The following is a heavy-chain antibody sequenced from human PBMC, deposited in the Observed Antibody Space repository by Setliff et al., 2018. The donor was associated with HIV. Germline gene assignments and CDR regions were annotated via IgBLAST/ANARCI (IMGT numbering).Heavy chain of an antibody. V-gene: IGHV4-4*08. CDR2: IYPNGSP. J-gene: IGHJ4*02. CDR1: GGSINNYY. CDR3: TGDYNSGSYRFDY. D-gene: IGHD3-10*01. Sequence: SETLSLTCTVSGGSINNYYWSRIRQPPGKGLEWIGYIYPNGSPDYPSGNIVYNPSFRSRVTLSLDTSKNQFSLKLTSVTAADAAVYYCTGDYNSGSYRFDYWGQGTPVTVSS.